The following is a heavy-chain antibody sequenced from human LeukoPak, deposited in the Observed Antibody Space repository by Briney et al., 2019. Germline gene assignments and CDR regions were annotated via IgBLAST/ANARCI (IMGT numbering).Heavy chain of an antibody. J-gene: IGHJ4*02. CDR3: ARGIPDCGGDCYDY. D-gene: IGHD2-21*01. Sequence: PSETLSLTCTVSGGSIGSYYWSWIRQPPGKGLEWIGYIYYSGSTNYNPSLKSRVTISVDTSKNQFSLKLSSVTAAVTAVYYCARGIPDCGGDCYDYWGQGTLVTVSS. CDR2: IYYSGST. CDR1: GGSIGSYY. V-gene: IGHV4-59*01.